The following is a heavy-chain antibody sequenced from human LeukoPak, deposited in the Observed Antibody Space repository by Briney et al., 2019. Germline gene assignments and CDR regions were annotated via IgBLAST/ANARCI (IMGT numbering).Heavy chain of an antibody. CDR2: ITSSSSYI. V-gene: IGHV3-21*06. CDR3: ARERSITGTTGMAY. Sequence: GGSLRLSCAASGFTFSRYSMKWVRQAPGKGLEWVSSITSSSSYIYYADSVKGRFTISRDNAKNSLYLQMNSLRAEDTAVYYCARERSITGTTGMAYWGKGTLVTVSS. CDR1: GFTFSRYS. J-gene: IGHJ4*02. D-gene: IGHD1-7*01.